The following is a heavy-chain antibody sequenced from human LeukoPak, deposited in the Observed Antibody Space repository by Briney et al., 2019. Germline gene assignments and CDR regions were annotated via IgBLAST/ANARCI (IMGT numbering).Heavy chain of an antibody. D-gene: IGHD3-16*01. CDR2: INQGESRM. J-gene: IGHJ5*02. Sequence: GGSLRLSCAGSGFTFNRHWMSWVRQAPGKGLEWVASINQGESRMHYVDSVKGRFIISRDNAKNLLSLQMNSLRAEDTAMYYCARLLGEATIYDLWGQGTLVTVSS. CDR3: ARLLGEATIYDL. V-gene: IGHV3-7*01. CDR1: GFTFNRHW.